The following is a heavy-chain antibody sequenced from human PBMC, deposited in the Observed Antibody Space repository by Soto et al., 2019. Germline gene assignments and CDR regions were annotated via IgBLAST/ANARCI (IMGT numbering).Heavy chain of an antibody. D-gene: IGHD2-2*01. J-gene: IGHJ1*01. CDR1: GFTFDDYA. CDR3: AKGLRYCISTSCFQYFQH. V-gene: IGHV3-9*03. Sequence: EVQLVESGGGLVQPGRSLRLSCAASGFTFDDYAMHWVRQAPGKGLEWVSGISWNSGSIGYADSVKGRFTISRDNAKNSLNLQMNSLRAEDMSLYYCAKGLRYCISTSCFQYFQHWGLGTLVTVSS. CDR2: ISWNSGSI.